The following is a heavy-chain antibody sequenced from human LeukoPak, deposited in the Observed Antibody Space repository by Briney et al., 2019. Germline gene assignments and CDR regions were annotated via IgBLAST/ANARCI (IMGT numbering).Heavy chain of an antibody. J-gene: IGHJ3*02. CDR2: IFYVGST. D-gene: IGHD3-22*01. Sequence: SETLSLTCTVSGGSISSYYWSWIRQPPGKGLEWIGYIFYVGSTNYNPSLKSRVTISVDTSKNQFSLKLNSVTAADTAVYYCARDYYDSRGEAFDIWGQGTMVTVSS. V-gene: IGHV4-59*01. CDR1: GGSISSYY. CDR3: ARDYYDSRGEAFDI.